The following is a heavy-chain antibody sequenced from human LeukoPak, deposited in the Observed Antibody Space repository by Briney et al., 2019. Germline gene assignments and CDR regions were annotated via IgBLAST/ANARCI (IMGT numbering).Heavy chain of an antibody. Sequence: GESLKISCTGSRYSFTSDWIGWVRQMPGKGLEWMWIIYPGDSDIRYSPSFHGKVTISADKSISTAYLQWSSRKASDTAMYYCARRGYNFPYLDYWGQGTLVTVSS. D-gene: IGHD5-24*01. CDR2: IYPGDSDI. CDR3: ARRGYNFPYLDY. CDR1: RYSFTSDW. V-gene: IGHV5-51*01. J-gene: IGHJ4*02.